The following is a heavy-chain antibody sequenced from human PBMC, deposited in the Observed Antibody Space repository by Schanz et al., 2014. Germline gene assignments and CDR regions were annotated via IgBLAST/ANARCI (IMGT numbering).Heavy chain of an antibody. D-gene: IGHD2-21*01. V-gene: IGHV3-11*01. Sequence: QVQLVESGGGLVKPGGSLRLSCTASGFTFRDYQMTWIRQAPGKGLEWVSYITSGSAKFYADSVKGRFTISRDNAKNSLYLQMNSLRXXXXXXYYCAREKRRTEVVLXHWGQGTLVTVS. CDR3: AREKRRTEVVLXH. CDR2: ITSGSAK. J-gene: IGHJ4*02. CDR1: GFTFRDYQ.